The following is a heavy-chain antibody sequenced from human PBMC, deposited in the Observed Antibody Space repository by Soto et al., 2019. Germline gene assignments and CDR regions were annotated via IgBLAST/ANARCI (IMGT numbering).Heavy chain of an antibody. D-gene: IGHD3-16*01. Sequence: PTLSCAASGFTFSDYYMSWIRQAPGKALEWVSYISSSSSYTNYAEYVKGRFTISRDNAKNSLYLQMNSLSAEASAEYYCAWEPFDVYNDAFDYWGQGTLVTVSS. V-gene: IGHV3-11*06. CDR3: AWEPFDVYNDAFDY. J-gene: IGHJ4*02. CDR2: ISSSSSYT. CDR1: GFTFSDYY.